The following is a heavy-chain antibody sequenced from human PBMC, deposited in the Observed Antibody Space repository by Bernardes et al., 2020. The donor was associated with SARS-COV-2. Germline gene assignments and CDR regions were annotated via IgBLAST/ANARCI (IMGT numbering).Heavy chain of an antibody. CDR1: GFTLRRYW. Sequence: GGFLGPPRAAPGFTLRRYWMHWVPPVPGKGLVWVSRINSDGRSIEYADSVKGRFTISRDNAKNTLYLQMNSLRAEDTAVYYCGSQGYCTGGTCQYYWGQGTLVTVST. V-gene: IGHV3-74*03. D-gene: IGHD2-8*02. J-gene: IGHJ4*02. CDR2: INSDGRSI. CDR3: GSQGYCTGGTCQYY.